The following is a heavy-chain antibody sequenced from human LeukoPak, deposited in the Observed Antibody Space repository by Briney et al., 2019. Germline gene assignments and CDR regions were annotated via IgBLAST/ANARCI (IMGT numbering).Heavy chain of an antibody. CDR3: ARGRHGQTFPKRYYYYMDV. Sequence: SETLSLTCTVSGGSISSYYWSWIRQPPGKGLEWIGYIYYSGSTNYNPSLKSRVTISVDTSKNQFSLKLSSVTAADTAVYYCARGRHGQTFPKRYYYYMDVWAKGTTVTVSS. D-gene: IGHD1-1*01. CDR2: IYYSGST. CDR1: GGSISSYY. V-gene: IGHV4-59*12. J-gene: IGHJ6*03.